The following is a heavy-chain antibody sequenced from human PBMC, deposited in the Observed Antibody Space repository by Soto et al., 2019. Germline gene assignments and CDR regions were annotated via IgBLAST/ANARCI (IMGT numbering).Heavy chain of an antibody. CDR3: TRIGYSSGWDDAFDI. V-gene: IGHV3-49*03. D-gene: IGHD6-19*01. Sequence: PGGSLRLSCTASGFTFGDYAMSWFRQAPGKGLEWVGFIRSKAYGGTTEYAASVKGRFTISRDDSKSIAYLQMNSLKTEDTAVYYCTRIGYSSGWDDAFDIWGQGTMVTVSS. J-gene: IGHJ3*02. CDR2: IRSKAYGGTT. CDR1: GFTFGDYA.